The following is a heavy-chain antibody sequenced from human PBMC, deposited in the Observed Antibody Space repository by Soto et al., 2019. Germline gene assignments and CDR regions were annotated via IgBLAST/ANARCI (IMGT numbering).Heavy chain of an antibody. D-gene: IGHD2-2*01. Sequence: QVQLVQSGAEVKKPGSSVKVSCKASGGTFNNYVINWVRQAPGQGLEWMGGIIPIFGTANYAQKFQGRVTITADKSTSTAYMELNSLRSEYTAVYYCAGRCDSTSCLAHFDYWGQGTLVTVSS. V-gene: IGHV1-69*06. CDR2: IIPIFGTA. CDR3: AGRCDSTSCLAHFDY. J-gene: IGHJ4*02. CDR1: GGTFNNYV.